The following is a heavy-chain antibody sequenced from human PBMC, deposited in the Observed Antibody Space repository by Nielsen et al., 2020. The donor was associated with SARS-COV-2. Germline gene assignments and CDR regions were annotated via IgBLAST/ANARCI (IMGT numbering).Heavy chain of an antibody. J-gene: IGHJ4*02. CDR2: INSDGRST. Sequence: GGSLRLSCAASGFTFSNYWMNWVRQAPGKGLVWVSRINSDGRSTNYADSVKGRFTISRDNAKNSLYLQMNSLRAEDTAVYYCAREGYGDRIIDYWGQGTLVTVSS. CDR3: AREGYGDRIIDY. CDR1: GFTFSNYW. D-gene: IGHD4-17*01. V-gene: IGHV3-74*01.